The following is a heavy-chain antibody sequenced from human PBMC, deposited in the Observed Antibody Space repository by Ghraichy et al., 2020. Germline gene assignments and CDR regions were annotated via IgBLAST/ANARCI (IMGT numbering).Heavy chain of an antibody. CDR3: ARDKGGGWYSSFGY. Sequence: ESLNISCTVSGGSVSGGSFYWSWIRQPPGKGLEFIGYIYYSGSTDYNPSLKSRVTISIDTSKNQFSLKLSSVTAADTAVYYCARDKGGGWYSSFGYWGQGTLVTVSS. J-gene: IGHJ4*02. D-gene: IGHD6-19*01. CDR1: GGSVSGGSFY. V-gene: IGHV4-61*01. CDR2: IYYSGST.